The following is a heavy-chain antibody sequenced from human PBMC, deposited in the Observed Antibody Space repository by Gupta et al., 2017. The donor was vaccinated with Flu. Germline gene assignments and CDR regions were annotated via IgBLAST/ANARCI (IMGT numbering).Heavy chain of an antibody. V-gene: IGHV3-48*03. CDR1: GFTFSAPE. J-gene: IGHJ4*02. CDR2: ISSSVVP. CDR3: ARGHWDS. Sequence: EVQLVESGGGLVKHGGSLRLYCAADGFTFSAPEVSWVRQAPGKGLEWVSFISSSVVPYYSDSVKGRFTISRDNAKNSVYLQMDSLRAEDTAFYYCARGHWDSWGQGTLVTVSS.